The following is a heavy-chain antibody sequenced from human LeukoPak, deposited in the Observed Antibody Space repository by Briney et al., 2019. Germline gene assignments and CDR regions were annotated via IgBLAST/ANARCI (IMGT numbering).Heavy chain of an antibody. V-gene: IGHV1-24*01. CDR2: FDPEDGET. CDR3: AAGGAAGNWFDP. CDR1: GYTLTESS. D-gene: IGHD6-13*01. Sequence: ASVKVSCKVSGYTLTESSMHWVRQAPGKGLEWMGGFDPEDGETIYAQKFQGRVTMTEDTSTDTAYMELSSLRSEDTAVYYCAAGGAAGNWFDPWGQGILVTVSS. J-gene: IGHJ5*02.